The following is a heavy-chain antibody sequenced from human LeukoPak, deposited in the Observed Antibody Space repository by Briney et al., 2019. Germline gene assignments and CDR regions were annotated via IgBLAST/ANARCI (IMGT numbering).Heavy chain of an antibody. CDR1: GFTFSSYA. J-gene: IGHJ4*02. Sequence: GGSLRLSCAASGFTFSSYAMSWVRQAPGKGLEWVSAISGSGGSTYYADSVKGRFTISRDNTQNTLFLQMNSLRAEDTAVYYCAKDGNVVQLGYFDYWGQGTLVTVSS. D-gene: IGHD2-2*01. CDR2: ISGSGGST. CDR3: AKDGNVVQLGYFDY. V-gene: IGHV3-23*01.